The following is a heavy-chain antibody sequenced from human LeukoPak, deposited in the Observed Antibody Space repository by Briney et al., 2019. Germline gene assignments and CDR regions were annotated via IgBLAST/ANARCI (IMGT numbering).Heavy chain of an antibody. D-gene: IGHD5-12*01. V-gene: IGHV4-39*07. J-gene: IGHJ6*02. Sequence: SETLSLTCTVSGGSITSSSYYWAWIRQSPGKGLEFIGTIYYSGSTDYNPSHKSRVTISIDTSTNRFSLSLSSVTAADTAVYYCARHSGYDYVYYYYGMDVWGQGTTVTVSS. CDR2: IYYSGST. CDR3: ARHSGYDYVYYYYGMDV. CDR1: GGSITSSSYY.